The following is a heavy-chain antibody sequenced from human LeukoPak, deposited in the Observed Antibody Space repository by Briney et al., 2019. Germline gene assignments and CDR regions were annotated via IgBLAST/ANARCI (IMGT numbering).Heavy chain of an antibody. V-gene: IGHV3-21*04. CDR3: ARSIGLTGGGVDV. CDR1: GFSFSDYC. D-gene: IGHD3-9*01. J-gene: IGHJ6*02. Sequence: GGSLRLSCAASGFSFSDYCMHWVRQAPGKGLEWVSAISSSSTYIYYADSVKGRFTISRDNAKKTLYLQMNSLRAEDTAVYYCARSIGLTGGGVDVWGQGTTVTVSS. CDR2: ISSSSTYI.